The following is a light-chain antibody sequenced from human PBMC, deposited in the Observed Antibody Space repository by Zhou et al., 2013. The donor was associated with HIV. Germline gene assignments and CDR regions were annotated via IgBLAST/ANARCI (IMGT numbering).Light chain of an antibody. CDR2: GAF. J-gene: IGKJ2*01. CDR1: QSVSSSY. Sequence: EIVMTQSPATLSVSPGGRATLFCRASQSVSSSYIAWYQQKPGQAPRLLIHGAFSRATGIPDRFSGSGSGTDFTLTISRLEPEDLAVYYCQQYGSSPPNTFGQGTRLEIK. CDR3: QQYGSSPPNT. V-gene: IGKV3-20*01.